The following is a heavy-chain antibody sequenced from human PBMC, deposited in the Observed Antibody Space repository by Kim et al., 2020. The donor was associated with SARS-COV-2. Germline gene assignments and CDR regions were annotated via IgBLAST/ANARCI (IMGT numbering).Heavy chain of an antibody. V-gene: IGHV4-59*01. Sequence: SETLSLTCTVSGGSISSYYWSWIRQPPGKGLELIGYIYYSGSTNYNPSLKSRVTISVDTSKNQFSLKLSSVTAADTAVYYCARGGGDGDYVFHYWGQGTLVTVSS. D-gene: IGHD4-17*01. CDR3: ARGGGDGDYVFHY. CDR2: IYYSGST. J-gene: IGHJ4*02. CDR1: GGSISSYY.